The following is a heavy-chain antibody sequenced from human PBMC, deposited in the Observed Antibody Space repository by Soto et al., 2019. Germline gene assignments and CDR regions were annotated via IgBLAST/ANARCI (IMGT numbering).Heavy chain of an antibody. CDR2: IIPFFGTA. V-gene: IGHV1-69*13. CDR1: GGTFSTLG. J-gene: IGHJ4*02. Sequence: SVKVSCKTSGGTFSTLGISWVRQAPGQGLEWMGGIIPFFGTAEYSQKFEDRITITADESTNTVYMDLRSLTSEDTAIYYCARTAPMDAGDKYYYDFWGQGALVSVSS. CDR3: ARTAPMDAGDKYYYDF. D-gene: IGHD3-16*01.